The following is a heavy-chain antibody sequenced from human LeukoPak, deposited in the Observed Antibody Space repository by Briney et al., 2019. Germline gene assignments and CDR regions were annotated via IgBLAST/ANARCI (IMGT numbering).Heavy chain of an antibody. CDR2: ISGSGGST. Sequence: GGSLRLSCAASGFTFSSYAMSWVRHAPGKGLEWVSAISGSGGSTYYADSVKGRFTISRDNSKNTLYLQMNSLRAEDTAVYYCAKHYDSSGYYDFDYWGQGTLVTVSS. V-gene: IGHV3-23*01. D-gene: IGHD3-22*01. CDR1: GFTFSSYA. J-gene: IGHJ4*02. CDR3: AKHYDSSGYYDFDY.